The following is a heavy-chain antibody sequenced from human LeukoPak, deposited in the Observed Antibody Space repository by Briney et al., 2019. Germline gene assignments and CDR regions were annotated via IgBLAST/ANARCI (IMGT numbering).Heavy chain of an antibody. CDR2: ISWNSGSI. CDR3: ARASSFYDFSTTFDAYFYYMDV. J-gene: IGHJ6*03. Sequence: GGSLRLSCAASGFTFDDYAMHWVRQAPGKGLEWVSGISWNSGSIGYADSVKGRFTISRDNAKNSLYLQMNSLRAEDTAVYYCARASSFYDFSTTFDAYFYYMDVWGKGTTVTVSS. V-gene: IGHV3-9*01. CDR1: GFTFDDYA. D-gene: IGHD3-3*01.